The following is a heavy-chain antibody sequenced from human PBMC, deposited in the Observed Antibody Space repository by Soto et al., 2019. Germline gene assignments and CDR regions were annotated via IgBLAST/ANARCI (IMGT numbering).Heavy chain of an antibody. CDR1: GYTFTSYG. CDR2: ISGYDGRT. V-gene: IGHV1-18*01. Sequence: QVHLVQSGAEVKKPGASVKVSCKTSGYTFTSYGISWVRQAPGQGLEWLGWISGYDGRTNLAQKVQDRVTMTTDTSXXTVYMELRSLRSDDTAVYDCGREGDVPYYYYGMDVWGQGTTVTVSS. J-gene: IGHJ6*02. CDR3: GREGDVPYYYYGMDV. D-gene: IGHD2-21*02.